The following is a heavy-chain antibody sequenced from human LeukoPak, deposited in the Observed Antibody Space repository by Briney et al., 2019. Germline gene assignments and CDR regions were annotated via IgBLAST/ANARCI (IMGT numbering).Heavy chain of an antibody. D-gene: IGHD3-10*01. CDR3: AKDRGYITYYFDY. V-gene: IGHV3-30*18. J-gene: IGHJ4*02. CDR1: GFTFSSYG. CDR2: ISYDGSNK. Sequence: PGGSLRLSCAASGFTFSSYGMHWVRQAPGKGLEWVAVISYDGSNKYYADSVKGRFTISRDNSKNTLYLQMNSLRAEDTAEFYCAKDRGYITYYFDYWGQGTLVTVSS.